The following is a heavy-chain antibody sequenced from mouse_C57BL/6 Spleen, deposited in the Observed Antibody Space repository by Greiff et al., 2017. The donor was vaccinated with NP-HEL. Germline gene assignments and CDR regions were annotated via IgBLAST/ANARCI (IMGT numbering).Heavy chain of an antibody. V-gene: IGHV1-53*01. CDR2: INPSNGGT. J-gene: IGHJ4*01. CDR3: ARGGLLRGYYAMDY. D-gene: IGHD2-1*01. Sequence: QVHVKQPGTELVKPGASVKLSCKASGYTFTSYWMHWVKQRPGQGLEWIGNINPSNGGTNYNEKFKSKATLTVDKSSSTAYMQLSSLTSEDSAVYYCARGGLLRGYYAMDYWGQGTSVTVSS. CDR1: GYTFTSYW.